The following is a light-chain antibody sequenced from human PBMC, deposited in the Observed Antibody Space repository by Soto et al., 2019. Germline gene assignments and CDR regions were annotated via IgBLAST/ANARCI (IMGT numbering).Light chain of an antibody. CDR3: QSYDSSLSVVV. J-gene: IGLJ2*01. CDR1: SSNIGAGYD. Sequence: QSVLTQAPSVSGAPGQRVTISCTGNSSNIGAGYDVHWYQQLPGTAPKLLIYGNNNRPSGVPDRLSGSKSGTSASLAITGLQTEDEGDYYCQSYDSSLSVVVFGGGTQLTVL. CDR2: GNN. V-gene: IGLV1-40*01.